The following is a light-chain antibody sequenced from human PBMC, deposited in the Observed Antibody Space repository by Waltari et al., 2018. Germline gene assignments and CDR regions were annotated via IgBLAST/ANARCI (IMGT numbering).Light chain of an antibody. Sequence: QSALTQPASVSGSPGQSITISCTGTSSDVGAFNYVSWYQHQPGKAPKLMIYEVRNRPSGVSTRFSGSKSGNTASLTISGLQAEDEADYYCLSYTNTAARVFGGGTKLTVL. CDR2: EVR. V-gene: IGLV2-14*01. J-gene: IGLJ3*02. CDR3: LSYTNTAARV. CDR1: SSDVGAFNY.